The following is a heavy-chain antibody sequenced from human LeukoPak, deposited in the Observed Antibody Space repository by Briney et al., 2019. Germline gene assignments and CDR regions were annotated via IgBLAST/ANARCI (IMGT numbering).Heavy chain of an antibody. CDR3: ARFAAGGSYYYYMDV. CDR1: GFTFGSYT. J-gene: IGHJ6*03. CDR2: IGTSSTTI. V-gene: IGHV3-48*01. Sequence: GGSLRLSCAASGFTFGSYTMNWVRQPPGKGLECVSNIGTSSTTIYYADSVKGRFTISRDNAKNSLYLQMNSLRADDTAVYYCARFAAGGSYYYYMDVWGKGTTVTVSS. D-gene: IGHD6-25*01.